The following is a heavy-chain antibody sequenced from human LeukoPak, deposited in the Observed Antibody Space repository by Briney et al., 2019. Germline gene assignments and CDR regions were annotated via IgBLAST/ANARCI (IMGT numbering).Heavy chain of an antibody. CDR1: GFTLRSYA. CDR3: AKGIRIARILVVSIAFYC. CDR2: ISGSGGRT. Sequence: PGGSLRLSCAAPGFTLRSYAMSWVRQAPGKGLEWVSAISGSGGRTYSADSVKGRFTISRDNSKKPPYLQMNSLRAEDTAVYYCAKGIRIARILVVSIAFYCCVQGTLVTVSS. J-gene: IGHJ4*02. V-gene: IGHV3-23*01. D-gene: IGHD3-22*01.